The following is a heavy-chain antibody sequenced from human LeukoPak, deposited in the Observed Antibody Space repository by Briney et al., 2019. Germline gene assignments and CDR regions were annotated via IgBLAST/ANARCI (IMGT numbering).Heavy chain of an antibody. V-gene: IGHV3-30*18. CDR2: ISHDGSNK. J-gene: IGHJ5*02. CDR3: AKGWFDP. CDR1: GFTFSSYG. Sequence: PGRSLRLSCAASGFTFSSYGMHWVRQAPGKGLEWVAVISHDGSNKYYADSVKGRFTISRDNSKNTLYLQMNSLRAEDTAVYYCAKGWFDPWGQGTLVTVSS.